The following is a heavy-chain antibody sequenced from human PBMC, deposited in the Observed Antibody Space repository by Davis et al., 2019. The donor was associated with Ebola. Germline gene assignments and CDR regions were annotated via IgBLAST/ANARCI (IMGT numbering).Heavy chain of an antibody. J-gene: IGHJ5*02. CDR2: IYYSGST. V-gene: IGHV4-59*08. Sequence: PSETLSLTCTVSGGSISSYYWSWIRQPPGKGLEWIGYIYYSGSTNYNPSLKSRVTKPVDTSKNQFSLKLSFVTAADTAVYYCARSRGGGPNWFDPWGQGTLVTVSS. CDR1: GGSISSYY. D-gene: IGHD3-16*01. CDR3: ARSRGGGPNWFDP.